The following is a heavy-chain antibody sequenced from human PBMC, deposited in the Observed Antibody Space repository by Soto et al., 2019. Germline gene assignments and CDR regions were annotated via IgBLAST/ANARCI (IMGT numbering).Heavy chain of an antibody. CDR1: GYTFTSYG. CDR2: ISAYNGNT. D-gene: IGHD3-9*01. V-gene: IGHV1-18*01. CDR3: ARRIYDILTGYHDAFDI. J-gene: IGHJ3*02. Sequence: GASVKFSCKASGYTFTSYGISWVRQAPGQGLEWMGWISAYNGNTNYAQKLQGRVTMTTDTSTSTAYMELRSLRSDDTAVCYCARRIYDILTGYHDAFDIWGQGTMVTVSS.